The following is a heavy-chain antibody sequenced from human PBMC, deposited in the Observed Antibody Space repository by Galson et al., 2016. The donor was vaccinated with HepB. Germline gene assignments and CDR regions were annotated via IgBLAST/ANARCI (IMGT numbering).Heavy chain of an antibody. CDR1: GFTFSSYW. J-gene: IGHJ3*02. Sequence: SLRLSCAASGFTFSSYWMTWVRQAPGKGLELVANIKQDGSEKYYVDSVKGRFTIPRDNAKNSLYLQMNSLRAEDTAVYYCARALVSFYDSSGYYYVMPHDAFDIWGQGTVVTVSS. CDR2: IKQDGSEK. CDR3: ARALVSFYDSSGYYYVMPHDAFDI. V-gene: IGHV3-7*03. D-gene: IGHD3-22*01.